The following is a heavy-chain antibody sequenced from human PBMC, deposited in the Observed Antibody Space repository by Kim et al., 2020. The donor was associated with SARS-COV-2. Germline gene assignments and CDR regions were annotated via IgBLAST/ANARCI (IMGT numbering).Heavy chain of an antibody. J-gene: IGHJ6*02. V-gene: IGHV3-23*01. CDR3: AARGRYCSGGSCFYGMDV. D-gene: IGHD2-15*01. CDR2: ISGSGGST. CDR1: GFTFSSYA. Sequence: GGSLRLSCAASGFTFSSYAMSWVRQAPGKGLEWVSAISGSGGSTYYADSVKGRFTISRDNSKNTLYLQMNSLRAEDTAVYYCAARGRYCSGGSCFYGMDVWGPGATGTVSS.